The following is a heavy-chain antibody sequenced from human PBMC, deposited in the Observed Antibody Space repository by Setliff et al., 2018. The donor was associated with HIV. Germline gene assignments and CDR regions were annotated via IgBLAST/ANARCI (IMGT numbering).Heavy chain of an antibody. Sequence: PGGSLRLSCAASGFTFDDYGMSWVRQAPGKGLEWVSGLNWNGGSTTYADSVKGRFTISRDNAENSLFLQMNSLRAEDTALYYCARGGYGSGNYPLAHWGQGTLVTVSS. V-gene: IGHV3-20*04. CDR1: GFTFDDYG. J-gene: IGHJ1*01. CDR2: LNWNGGST. CDR3: ARGGYGSGNYPLAH. D-gene: IGHD3-10*01.